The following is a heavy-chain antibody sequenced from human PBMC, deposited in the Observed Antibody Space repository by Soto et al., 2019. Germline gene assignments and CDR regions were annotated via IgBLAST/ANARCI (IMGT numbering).Heavy chain of an antibody. CDR2: ISYDGSNK. J-gene: IGHJ4*02. CDR1: GFTFSSYA. CDR3: ASPVVAATQKSSSGFDY. V-gene: IGHV3-30-3*01. D-gene: IGHD2-15*01. Sequence: GGSLRLSCAASGFTFSSYAMHWVRQAPGKGLEWVAVISYDGSNKYYADSVKGRFTISRDNSKNTLYLQMNSLRAEDTAVYYCASPVVAATQKSSSGFDYRGQGTLVTVSS.